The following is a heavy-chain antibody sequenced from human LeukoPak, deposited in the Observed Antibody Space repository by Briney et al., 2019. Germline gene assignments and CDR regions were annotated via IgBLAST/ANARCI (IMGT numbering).Heavy chain of an antibody. J-gene: IGHJ4*02. D-gene: IGHD1-1*01. CDR2: ISWDAGTT. Sequence: GGSLRLSCAASGFTFGDYTMHWVRQVPGKGLGWVSVISWDAGTTCTADSVEGRFTVARDNRKKSLYLQMNSLRSEDTALYYCTRVPQKLVVMYYFDYWGQGSLVTVSS. CDR3: TRVPQKLVVMYYFDY. CDR1: GFTFGDYT. V-gene: IGHV3-43*01.